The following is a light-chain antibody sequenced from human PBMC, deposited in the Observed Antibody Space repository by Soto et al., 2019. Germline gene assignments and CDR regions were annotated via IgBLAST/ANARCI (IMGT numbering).Light chain of an antibody. CDR1: SRDVGAYNY. J-gene: IGLJ2*01. V-gene: IGLV2-8*01. CDR3: SSYGGNPKL. Sequence: QSVLTQPPSASGSLGQSVTLSCTGTSRDVGAYNYVSWYQQYPGKAPKLVIFEVTKRPSGVPDRFSGSKSGNTASLTVSGLQPEDEADYYCSSYGGNPKLFGGGTKLTVL. CDR2: EVT.